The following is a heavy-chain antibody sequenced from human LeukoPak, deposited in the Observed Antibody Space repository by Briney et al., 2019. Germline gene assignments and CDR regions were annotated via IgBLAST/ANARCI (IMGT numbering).Heavy chain of an antibody. V-gene: IGHV3-7*03. D-gene: IGHD6-6*01. J-gene: IGHJ3*01. Sequence: GGSLRLSCVGSVFTFSGFWLSGSRQARGRGRDWVAGINSDGSEGYYADVVKGRFPLSRDNAKNSLSMQKNSLRGEDTAVYYCARSSYSSSSSVWGQGTMVTVSS. CDR3: ARSSYSSSSSV. CDR1: VFTFSGFW. CDR2: INSDGSEG.